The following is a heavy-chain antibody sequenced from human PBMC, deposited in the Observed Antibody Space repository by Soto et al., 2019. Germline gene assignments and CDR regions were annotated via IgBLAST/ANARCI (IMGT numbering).Heavy chain of an antibody. Sequence: PGGSLRLSCAASGFTFSSYHMNWVRQAPGKGLEWISYITRSDSDIYYADSVKGRFTISRDNAKNPLYLQMNSLRDEDTAVYYFARDSAVSELDVWGQGTTVTVSS. CDR3: ARDSAVSELDV. CDR1: GFTFSSYH. V-gene: IGHV3-48*02. J-gene: IGHJ6*02. CDR2: ITRSDSDI.